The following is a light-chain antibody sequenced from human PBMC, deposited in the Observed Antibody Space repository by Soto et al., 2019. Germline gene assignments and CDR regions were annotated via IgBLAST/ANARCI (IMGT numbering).Light chain of an antibody. Sequence: QSVLTQPPSASGTPGQRVTISCSGSSSNVGTNGVNWYQHLPGPAPRVLIYRDLPRPPGVPDRFSGSKSGTTASLGISGLEADDEAEYFCVAWDDSLDGPVFGGGTKLTVL. CDR1: SSNVGTNG. CDR2: RDL. V-gene: IGLV1-44*01. CDR3: VAWDDSLDGPV. J-gene: IGLJ2*01.